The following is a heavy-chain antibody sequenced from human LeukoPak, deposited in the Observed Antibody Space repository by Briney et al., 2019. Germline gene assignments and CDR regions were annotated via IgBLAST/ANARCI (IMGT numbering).Heavy chain of an antibody. Sequence: GGSLRLSCAASGFTFSSYAMHWVRQAPGKGLEWVAVISYDGSNKYYADSVKGRFTISRDNSKITLYLQMNSLRAEDTAVYYCARLCSGGSCYEDYWGQGTLVTVSS. CDR3: ARLCSGGSCYEDY. CDR1: GFTFSSYA. D-gene: IGHD2-15*01. J-gene: IGHJ4*02. CDR2: ISYDGSNK. V-gene: IGHV3-30*01.